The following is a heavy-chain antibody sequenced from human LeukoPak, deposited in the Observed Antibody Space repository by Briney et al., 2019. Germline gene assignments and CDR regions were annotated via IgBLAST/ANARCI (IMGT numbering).Heavy chain of an antibody. Sequence: SQTLSLTCTVSGRSISSGSDYWSWIRQPAGKGLEWIGRIYTSGSTNYNPSLKSRVTISVDTSKNQFSLKLSSVTAADTAVYYCARDGSRGYCSSTSCYPLFDYWGQGALVTVSS. CDR2: IYTSGST. V-gene: IGHV4-61*02. J-gene: IGHJ4*02. CDR3: ARDGSRGYCSSTSCYPLFDY. D-gene: IGHD2-2*01. CDR1: GRSISSGSDY.